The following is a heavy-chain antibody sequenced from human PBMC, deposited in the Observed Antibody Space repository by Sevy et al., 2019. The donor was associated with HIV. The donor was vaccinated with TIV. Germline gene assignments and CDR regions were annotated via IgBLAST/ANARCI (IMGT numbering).Heavy chain of an antibody. CDR1: GYTFTGYY. J-gene: IGHJ6*02. CDR2: INPNSGGT. CDR3: ASSPASHDYYYGMDV. Sequence: ASVKVSCKASGYTFTGYYMHWVRQAPGQGLEWMGRINPNSGGTNYAQKFQGRVTMTRDTSISTAYMELSRLRSDDTAVYYWASSPASHDYYYGMDVWGQGTTVTVSS. V-gene: IGHV1-2*06.